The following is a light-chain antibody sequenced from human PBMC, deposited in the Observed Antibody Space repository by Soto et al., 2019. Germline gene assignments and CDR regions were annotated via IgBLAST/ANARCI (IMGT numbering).Light chain of an antibody. J-gene: IGKJ5*01. CDR3: QQLNTLPFT. CDR1: QDIRKD. V-gene: IGKV1-9*01. CDR2: EAS. Sequence: IQMTQSPSSLSASVGDRVTITCRASQDIRKDLAWYQQKPGKAPKLMIYEASTLQSGVPSRFSGSGSGTEFTLTISGLLPEDFATYHCQQLNTLPFTFGQGTRLEIK.